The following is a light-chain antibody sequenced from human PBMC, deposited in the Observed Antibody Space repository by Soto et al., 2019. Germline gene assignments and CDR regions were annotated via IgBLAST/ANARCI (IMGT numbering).Light chain of an antibody. J-gene: IGLJ1*01. CDR3: SSYTSSSPLSPYV. V-gene: IGLV2-14*03. CDR2: DVS. Sequence: QSALTQPASVSGSPGQSITISCTGTSSDVGGYNYVSWYQHHPGKAPKLMIYDVSNRPSGVSNRFSGSKSGNTASLIISGLQGEGEADYYCSSYTSSSPLSPYVLGTGTKLTVL. CDR1: SSDVGGYNY.